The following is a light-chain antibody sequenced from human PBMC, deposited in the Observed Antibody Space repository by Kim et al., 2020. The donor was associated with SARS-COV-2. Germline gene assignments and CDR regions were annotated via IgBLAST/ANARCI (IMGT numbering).Light chain of an antibody. J-gene: IGKJ4*01. CDR2: DAS. V-gene: IGKV1-5*01. Sequence: GDRVTITCRASQNINDWLAWYHQKPGKAPKVLIYDASSLESGVPSRFSGSGSGTEFTLTISSLQPDDFGTYYGHRYDVYFGGGTKVDIK. CDR1: QNINDW. CDR3: HRYDVY.